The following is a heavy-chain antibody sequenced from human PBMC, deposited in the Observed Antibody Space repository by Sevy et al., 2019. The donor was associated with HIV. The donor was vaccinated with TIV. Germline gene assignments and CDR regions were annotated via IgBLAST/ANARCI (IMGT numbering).Heavy chain of an antibody. CDR3: ASLPNNYYDISGYSGDDAFDI. CDR2: IWNDRTNK. J-gene: IGHJ3*02. CDR1: GFTFSSYG. V-gene: IGHV3-33*01. Sequence: GGSLRLSCVASGFTFSSYGMHWVRQAPGKGLEWVAVIWNDRTNKNYADSVKGRFTISRDNSKNTLYLQMNSLRAEETAVYYCASLPNNYYDISGYSGDDAFDIWGQGTMVTVSS. D-gene: IGHD3-22*01.